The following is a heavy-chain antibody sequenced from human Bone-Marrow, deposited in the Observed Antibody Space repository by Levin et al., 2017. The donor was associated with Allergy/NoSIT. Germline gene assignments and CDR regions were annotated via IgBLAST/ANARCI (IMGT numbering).Heavy chain of an antibody. J-gene: IGHJ5*02. CDR2: IKEDGRGK. CDR3: ARDQFRRATIGARWFDP. D-gene: IGHD5-24*01. V-gene: IGHV3-7*01. CDR1: GFTFSNSW. Sequence: GESLKISCAASGFTFSNSWMSWVRQTPGKGLEWVANIKEDGRGKYYVDSVKGRFTISRDNAKNSLYVQMNSLRAEDTAVYYCARDQFRRATIGARWFDPWGQGTLVIVSS.